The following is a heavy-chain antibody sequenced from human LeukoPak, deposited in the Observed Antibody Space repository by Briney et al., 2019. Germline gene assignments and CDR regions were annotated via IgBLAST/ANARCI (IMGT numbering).Heavy chain of an antibody. V-gene: IGHV4-4*02. CDR3: ARQKWEQQGRDYYFNGLDV. CDR2: VYLYGTT. J-gene: IGHJ6*02. Sequence: SETLSLTCSVSIGSISSSKWWSWVRQSPVKGLEWIGEVYLYGTTNYNPSFTSRVTMSVDRSRNQFSLKLTSVTAADTAVYYCARQKWEQQGRDYYFNGLDVWGPGTTVIVSS. CDR1: IGSISSSKW. D-gene: IGHD1/OR15-1a*01.